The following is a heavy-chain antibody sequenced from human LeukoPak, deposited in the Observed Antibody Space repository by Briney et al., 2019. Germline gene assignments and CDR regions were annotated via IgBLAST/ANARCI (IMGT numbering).Heavy chain of an antibody. V-gene: IGHV4-38-2*01. J-gene: IGHJ5*02. Sequence: SETLSLTCAVSGYSISSGYYWGWIRQPPGKGLEWIGSIYHSGTTYYNPSLKSRVTISVDTSKNQFFLNLHSVTAADTALYYCARYLENTAMLRFDPWGQGTLVTVSS. CDR3: ARYLENTAMLRFDP. D-gene: IGHD5-18*01. CDR1: GYSISSGYY. CDR2: IYHSGTT.